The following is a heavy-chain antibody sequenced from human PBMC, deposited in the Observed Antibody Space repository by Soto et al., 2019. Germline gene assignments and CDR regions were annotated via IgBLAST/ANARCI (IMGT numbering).Heavy chain of an antibody. D-gene: IGHD3-16*01. CDR2: IIPIFGTA. J-gene: IGHJ4*02. CDR3: ARGIMLTVSLGESRGGPLDY. V-gene: IGHV1-69*01. Sequence: QVQLVQSGAEVKKPGSSVKVSCKASGGTFSSYAISWVRQAPGQGLEWMGGIIPIFGTANYAQKFQGRVTITADESTSTAYMELSSLRSEDTAVYYCARGIMLTVSLGESRGGPLDYWGQGTLVTVSS. CDR1: GGTFSSYA.